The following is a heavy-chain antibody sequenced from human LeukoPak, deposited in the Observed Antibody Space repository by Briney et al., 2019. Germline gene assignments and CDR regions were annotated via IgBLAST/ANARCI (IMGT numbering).Heavy chain of an antibody. J-gene: IGHJ4*02. CDR2: IIPIFGTA. D-gene: IGHD6-19*01. CDR1: GGTFSSYA. V-gene: IGHV1-69*13. CDR3: ARDPSIAVAGYFDY. Sequence: ASVKVSCKASGGTFSSYAISWARQAPGQGLEWMGGIIPIFGTANYAQKFQGRVTITADESTSTAYMELSSLRSEDTAVYYCARDPSIAVAGYFDYWGQGTLVTVSS.